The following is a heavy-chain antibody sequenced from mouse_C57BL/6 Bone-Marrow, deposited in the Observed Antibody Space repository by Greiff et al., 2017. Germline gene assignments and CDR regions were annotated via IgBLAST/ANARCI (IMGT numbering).Heavy chain of an antibody. D-gene: IGHD1-1*01. CDR2: INPNNGGT. V-gene: IGHV1-26*01. Sequence: EVKLMESGPELVKPGASVKISCKASGYTFTDYYMNWVKQSHGKSLEWIGDINPNNGGTSYNQKFKGKATLTVDKSSSTAYMELRSLTSEDSAVYYCARNHYYGSSNYFDYWGQGTTLTVSS. CDR1: GYTFTDYY. CDR3: ARNHYYGSSNYFDY. J-gene: IGHJ2*01.